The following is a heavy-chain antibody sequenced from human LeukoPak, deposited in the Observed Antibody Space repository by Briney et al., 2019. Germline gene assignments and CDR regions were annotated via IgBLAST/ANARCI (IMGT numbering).Heavy chain of an antibody. Sequence: PGGSLRLSCAASGFTFSDYYMSWIRQAPGKGLEWVSYISSSGSTIYYADSVKGRFTISRDNSKNTLYLQMNSLRAEDTAVYYCARWSEYCSSTSCSDDAFDIWGQGTMVTVSS. CDR2: ISSSGSTI. CDR1: GFTFSDYY. J-gene: IGHJ3*02. CDR3: ARWSEYCSSTSCSDDAFDI. D-gene: IGHD2-2*01. V-gene: IGHV3-11*04.